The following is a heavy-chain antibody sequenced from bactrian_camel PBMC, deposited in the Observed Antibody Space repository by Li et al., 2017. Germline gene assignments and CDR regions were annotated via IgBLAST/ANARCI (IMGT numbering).Heavy chain of an antibody. Sequence: HVQLVESGGGTVQAGGSRRLSCTSNVYTSGFWCMAWFRHGQEAVATIATDGKTTYANSVKGRFAISLDNAKATVFLQMNNLKPEDTGMYYCALDYRLYDGECGRMPYERKSWGQGTQVTVS. V-gene: IGHV3S53*01. CDR2: IATDGKT. CDR3: ALDYRLYDGECGRMPYERKS. D-gene: IGHD5*01. CDR1: VYTSGFWC. J-gene: IGHJ6*01.